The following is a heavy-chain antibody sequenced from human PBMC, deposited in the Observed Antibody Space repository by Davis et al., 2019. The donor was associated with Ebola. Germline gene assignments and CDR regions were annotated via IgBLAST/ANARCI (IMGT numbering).Heavy chain of an antibody. V-gene: IGHV3-30*03. CDR1: GFTFSSSG. Sequence: GGSLRLSCAASGFTFSSSGMHWVRQAPGKGLEWVAVISYDGNNKYYTDSVKGRFTISRDNAKNTLYLQMNSLRAEDTAVYYCARDSTGYPSDLWGQGTLVTVSS. CDR2: ISYDGNNK. J-gene: IGHJ4*02. CDR3: ARDSTGYPSDL. D-gene: IGHD3-9*01.